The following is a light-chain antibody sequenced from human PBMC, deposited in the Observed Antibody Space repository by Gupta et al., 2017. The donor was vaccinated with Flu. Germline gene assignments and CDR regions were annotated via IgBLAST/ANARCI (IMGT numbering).Light chain of an antibody. J-gene: IGKJ4*01. CDR1: QSIRSW. CDR3: QQYNSFPLT. V-gene: IGKV1-5*03. Sequence: PSTLSASVGDRVIITCQASQSIRSWLAWYQQKPGKAPKLLIYKASSLESGVPSRFSGSASGTEFTLTISSLQPDDFATYYCQQYNSFPLTFGGGTKVEI. CDR2: KAS.